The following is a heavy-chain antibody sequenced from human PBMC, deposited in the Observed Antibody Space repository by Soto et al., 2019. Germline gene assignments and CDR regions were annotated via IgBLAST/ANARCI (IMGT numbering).Heavy chain of an antibody. J-gene: IGHJ5*02. CDR1: GFTFSSYW. Sequence: EVQLVESGGGLVQPGGSLRLSCAASGFTFSSYWMSWVRQAPGKGLEWVANIKQDGREKYYVDSVKGRFTISRDNAKNSLYLQMNSLRAEDTAVYYCARLRFLEWLYNWFDPWGQGTLVTVSS. V-gene: IGHV3-7*01. CDR3: ARLRFLEWLYNWFDP. CDR2: IKQDGREK. D-gene: IGHD3-3*01.